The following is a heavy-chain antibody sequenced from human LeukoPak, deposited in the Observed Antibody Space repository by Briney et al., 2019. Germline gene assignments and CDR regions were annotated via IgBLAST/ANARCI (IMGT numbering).Heavy chain of an antibody. J-gene: IGHJ5*02. V-gene: IGHV4-38-2*02. CDR2: IYHSGST. Sequence: SPTLSLTCTLSGYSISSAYYWAWIRQPPGKRLEWIGSIYHSGSTYYNPSLMSRVTISVDTSKNQFSLNLISVTAADTAGYYCARTYYGDNWFDPWGQGTLVTVSS. D-gene: IGHD3-10*01. CDR1: GYSISSAYY. CDR3: ARTYYGDNWFDP.